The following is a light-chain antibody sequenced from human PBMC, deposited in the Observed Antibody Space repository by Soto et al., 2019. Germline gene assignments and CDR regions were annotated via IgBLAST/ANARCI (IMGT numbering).Light chain of an antibody. J-gene: IGLJ1*01. CDR1: SSDVGKYNF. Sequence: QSVLTQPRSVSGSPGHSVAISCTGTSSDVGKYNFVSWYQQHPGTAPKLIIYDVHRRPSGVPDRFSGSKSGNTASLTISGLQPEDEADYFCSSYADIYTFVFGSGTKVTVL. V-gene: IGLV2-11*01. CDR2: DVH. CDR3: SSYADIYTFV.